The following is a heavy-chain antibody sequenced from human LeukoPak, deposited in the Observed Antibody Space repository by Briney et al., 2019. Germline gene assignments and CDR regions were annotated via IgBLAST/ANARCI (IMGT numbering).Heavy chain of an antibody. CDR2: IYYSGST. V-gene: IGHV4-39*01. J-gene: IGHJ3*02. CDR1: GGSIGSTSNY. D-gene: IGHD2-2*01. Sequence: PSETLSLTCSVSGGSIGSTSNYWGWIRRPPGTGLEWIGSIYYSGSTYYNPSLKSRVTISVDTSKNQFSLKLSSVTAADTAVYYCASGRLGHCSRTNSYDDDFDIWGQGTMDTVSS. CDR3: ASGRLGHCSRTNSYDDDFDI.